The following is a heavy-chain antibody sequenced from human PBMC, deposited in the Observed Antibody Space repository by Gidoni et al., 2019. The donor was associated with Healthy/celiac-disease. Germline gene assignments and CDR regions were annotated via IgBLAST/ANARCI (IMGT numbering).Heavy chain of an antibody. Sequence: QVQLVQSGAEVKKPGASVKVSCKAPGYTFTSYGISWVRQAPGQGLEWMGWISAYNGNTNYAQKLQGRVTMTTDTSTSTAYMELRSLRSDDTAVYYCARDGYYYDSSGYLGAFDIWGQGTMVTVSS. V-gene: IGHV1-18*01. J-gene: IGHJ3*02. CDR1: GYTFTSYG. D-gene: IGHD3-22*01. CDR2: ISAYNGNT. CDR3: ARDGYYYDSSGYLGAFDI.